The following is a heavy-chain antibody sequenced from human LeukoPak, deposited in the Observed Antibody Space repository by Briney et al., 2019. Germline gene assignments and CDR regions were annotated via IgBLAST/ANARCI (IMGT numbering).Heavy chain of an antibody. Sequence: PSETLSLTCTVYGGSFSSHYWAWIRQPPGKGLEWIGEINPAGGTNYNRSLKSRVTMSIDTSKNHFSLKLSSVTAADTAVYYCVTRTDWGQGTLVTVSS. CDR2: INPAGGT. J-gene: IGHJ4*02. V-gene: IGHV4-34*01. CDR3: VTRTD. CDR1: GGSFSSHY. D-gene: IGHD1-14*01.